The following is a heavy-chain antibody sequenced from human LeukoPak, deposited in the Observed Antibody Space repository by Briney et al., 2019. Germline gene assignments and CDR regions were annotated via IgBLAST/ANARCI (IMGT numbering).Heavy chain of an antibody. Sequence: SETLSLTCAVYGGSFSGYYWSWIRQPPGKGLEWIGEINHSGSTNYNPSLKSRVTISVDTSKNQFSLKLSSVTAADTAVYYCARGLGSSSSWRLHYYYMDVWGKGTTVTVSS. CDR2: INHSGST. J-gene: IGHJ6*03. CDR3: ARGLGSSSSWRLHYYYMDV. D-gene: IGHD6-13*01. CDR1: GGSFSGYY. V-gene: IGHV4-34*01.